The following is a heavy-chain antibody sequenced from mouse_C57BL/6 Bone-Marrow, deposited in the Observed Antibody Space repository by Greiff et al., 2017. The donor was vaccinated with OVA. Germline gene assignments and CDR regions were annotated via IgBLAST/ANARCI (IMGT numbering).Heavy chain of an antibody. Sequence: QVQLQQSGAELVRPGASVTLSCKASGYTFTDYEMHWVKQTPVHGLEWIGAIDPETGGTAYNQKFKGKAILTADKSSSTAYMELRSLTSEDSAVYYCTRRGITIRKYCDYWGQGTTLTVSA. V-gene: IGHV1-15*01. CDR3: TRRGITIRKYCDY. CDR1: GYTFTDYE. CDR2: IDPETGGT. J-gene: IGHJ2*01. D-gene: IGHD1-1*02.